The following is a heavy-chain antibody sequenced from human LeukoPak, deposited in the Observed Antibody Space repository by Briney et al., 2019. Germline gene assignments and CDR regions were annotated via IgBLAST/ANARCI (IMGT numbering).Heavy chain of an antibody. V-gene: IGHV3-73*01. CDR1: GFTFDDYA. Sequence: GGSLRLSCAASGFTFDDYAMHWVRQASGKGLEWVGRIRSKANSYATAYAASVKGRFTISRDDSKDTAYLQMNSLKTEDTAVYYCTRKSGDLIDYWGQGTLVTVSS. J-gene: IGHJ4*02. CDR2: IRSKANSYAT. CDR3: TRKSGDLIDY. D-gene: IGHD1-26*01.